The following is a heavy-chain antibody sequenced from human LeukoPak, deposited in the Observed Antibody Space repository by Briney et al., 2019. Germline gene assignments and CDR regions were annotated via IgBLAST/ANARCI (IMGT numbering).Heavy chain of an antibody. J-gene: IGHJ4*02. CDR2: ISGSGGGT. V-gene: IGHV3-23*01. Sequence: GGSLRLSCEASGVTFSSYVMSWVRQAPGKGPEWVSGISGSGGGTYYADSVKGRFTISRDNAKNSLYLQMNSLRAEDTAVYYCAREPTAMILWGQGTLVTVSS. CDR1: GVTFSSYV. CDR3: AREPTAMIL. D-gene: IGHD5-18*01.